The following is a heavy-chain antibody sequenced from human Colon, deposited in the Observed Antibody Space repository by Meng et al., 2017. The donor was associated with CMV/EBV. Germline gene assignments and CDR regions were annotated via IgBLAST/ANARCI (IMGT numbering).Heavy chain of an antibody. CDR1: GFTFSSHD. V-gene: IGHV3-13*01. CDR3: AASIAGTTRFYY. CDR2: ITTAGDT. J-gene: IGHJ4*02. Sequence: GESLKISCAASGFTFSSHDMHWVRQGPGKSLEWLSVITTAGDTYYADSVKGRFTTSRENAKNSLYLHLTSLRAGDTGVYYCAASIAGTTRFYYWGQGALVTVSS. D-gene: IGHD1-7*01.